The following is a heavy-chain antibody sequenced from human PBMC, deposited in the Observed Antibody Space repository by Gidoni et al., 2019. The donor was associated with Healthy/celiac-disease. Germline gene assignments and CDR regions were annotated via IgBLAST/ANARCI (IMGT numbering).Heavy chain of an antibody. V-gene: IGHV4-34*01. Sequence: QVQLQQWGAGLLKPSETLSLTCAVYGGSFSGYYWSWIRQPPGKGLEWIGEINHSGSTNYNPSLKSRVTISVDTSKNQFSLKLSSVTAADTAVYYCARGRRPSYYYDSSGYYVDFDYWGQGTLVTVSS. J-gene: IGHJ4*02. CDR1: GGSFSGYY. CDR3: ARGRRPSYYYDSSGYYVDFDY. D-gene: IGHD3-22*01. CDR2: INHSGST.